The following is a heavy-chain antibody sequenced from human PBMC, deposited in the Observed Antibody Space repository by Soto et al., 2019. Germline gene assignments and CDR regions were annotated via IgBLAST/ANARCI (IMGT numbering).Heavy chain of an antibody. CDR1: GFTFSDYI. Sequence: EVQLLESGGGLVQPGGSLTLSCAASGFTFSDYIMSWVRQAPGKVLECVSVILSDHNTYYADSVRGRFTISRDNSKNTLYLEMNSLRAEDTAVYYCARSTSGYFGFWGQGTLVTVSS. J-gene: IGHJ4*02. D-gene: IGHD5-12*01. CDR2: ILSDHNT. CDR3: ARSTSGYFGF. V-gene: IGHV3-23*03.